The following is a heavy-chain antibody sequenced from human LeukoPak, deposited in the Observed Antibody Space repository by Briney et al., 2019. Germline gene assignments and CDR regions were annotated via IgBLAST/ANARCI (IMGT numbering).Heavy chain of an antibody. CDR1: GFTFSMYA. CDR3: VNYGMDV. V-gene: IGHV3-64*01. Sequence: GGSLRLSCAASGFTFSMYAMHWVRQAPGMGLEYVSAISSDGGSTYYANSVKGRFTISRDNSKNTLYLQMGSLRAEDMAVYYCVNYGMDVWGQGTTVTVSS. J-gene: IGHJ6*02. CDR2: ISSDGGST.